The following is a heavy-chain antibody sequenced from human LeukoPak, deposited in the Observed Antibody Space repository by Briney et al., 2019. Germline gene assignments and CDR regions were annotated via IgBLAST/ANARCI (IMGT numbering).Heavy chain of an antibody. V-gene: IGHV3-48*03. CDR2: ISSSGRSV. D-gene: IGHD4-23*01. CDR1: GFTFSSFD. Sequence: GGSLRLSCASSGFTFSSFDMNWVRQPPGKGLEWVSYISSSGRSVYYADSVKGRFTISRDNAKNSLYLQVNSLRAEDTAVYYCARDYGGNPCYWGQGTLVTVSS. J-gene: IGHJ4*02. CDR3: ARDYGGNPCY.